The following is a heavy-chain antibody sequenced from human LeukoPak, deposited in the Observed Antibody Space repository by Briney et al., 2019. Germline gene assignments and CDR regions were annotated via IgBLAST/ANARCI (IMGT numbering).Heavy chain of an antibody. J-gene: IGHJ6*02. Sequence: PSETLSLTCTVSGGSISSGGYYWSWIRQHPGKGLEWIGYIYYSGSTYYNPSLKGRVTISVDTSKSQFSLKLSSVTAADTAVYYCARVVTSGSGYDWGEYGMDVWGQGTTVTVSS. CDR1: GGSISSGGYY. D-gene: IGHD5-12*01. V-gene: IGHV4-31*03. CDR3: ARVVTSGSGYDWGEYGMDV. CDR2: IYYSGST.